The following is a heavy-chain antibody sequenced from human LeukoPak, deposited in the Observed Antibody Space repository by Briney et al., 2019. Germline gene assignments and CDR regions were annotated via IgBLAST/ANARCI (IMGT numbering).Heavy chain of an antibody. Sequence: PGGSLRLSCAASGFSFSTYCMSWVRQAPGKGLEWVANIKQDGSEKYYADSVKGRFTISRDNSKNTLYLQMNSLRAEDTAVYYCARASAAGTLGYFQHWGQGTLVTVSS. V-gene: IGHV3-7*01. CDR3: ARASAAGTLGYFQH. J-gene: IGHJ1*01. D-gene: IGHD6-13*01. CDR2: IKQDGSEK. CDR1: GFSFSTYC.